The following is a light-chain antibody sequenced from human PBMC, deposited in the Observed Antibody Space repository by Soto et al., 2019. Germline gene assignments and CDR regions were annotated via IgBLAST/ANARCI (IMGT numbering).Light chain of an antibody. V-gene: IGKV3-15*01. Sequence: VMTQSPATLSVSPGERATLSCRASQSVSSNLAWYQQRPGKSPRLLISGASTRATGVPASFSGSGSGTEFTLTISSLQSEDFAVYYCQQYNNWPLTFGGGTKVEIK. J-gene: IGKJ4*02. CDR3: QQYNNWPLT. CDR2: GAS. CDR1: QSVSSN.